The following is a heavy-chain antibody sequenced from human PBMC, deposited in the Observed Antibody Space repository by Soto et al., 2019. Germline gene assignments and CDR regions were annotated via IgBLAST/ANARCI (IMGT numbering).Heavy chain of an antibody. CDR3: ARSRSRSTIFGVVSVLGYFDY. Sequence: ASVKVSCKASGYTFTGYYMHWVRQAPGQGLEWMRWINPNSGGTNYAKKFQGRVTMTRDTSISTAYMELSRLRSDDTAVYYCARSRSRSTIFGVVSVLGYFDYWGQGTLVTVSS. D-gene: IGHD3-3*01. V-gene: IGHV1-2*02. CDR2: INPNSGGT. J-gene: IGHJ4*02. CDR1: GYTFTGYY.